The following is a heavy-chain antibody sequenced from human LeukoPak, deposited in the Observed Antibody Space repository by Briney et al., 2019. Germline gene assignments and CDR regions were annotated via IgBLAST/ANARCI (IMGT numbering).Heavy chain of an antibody. V-gene: IGHV3-23*01. D-gene: IGHD3-22*01. Sequence: GGSLRLSCAVSGITLSNYGMSWVRQAPGKGLQWVAGISDTGGTITYADSVSGRFTISRDNAKNTLYLQMNSLRAEDTAVYSCAKRGVVIRVILVGFHKQAYYFDSWGHGALVTVSS. J-gene: IGHJ4*03. CDR2: ISDTGGTI. CDR1: GITLSNYG. CDR3: AKRGVVIRVILVGFHKQAYYFDS.